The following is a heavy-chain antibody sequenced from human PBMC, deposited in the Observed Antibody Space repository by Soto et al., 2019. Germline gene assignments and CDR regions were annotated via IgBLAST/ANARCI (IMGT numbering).Heavy chain of an antibody. CDR2: ISGYGDST. CDR1: GFTFTTSS. Sequence: PGGSLRLSCAASGFTFTTSSMSWVRQAPGRGLEWVSGISGYGDSTYYTDSVEGRFTVSRENPNSTMYLQLSGLRADDTAVYYCARDTADWSVATIPFDYWGQGTLVTVSS. CDR3: ARDTADWSVATIPFDY. J-gene: IGHJ4*02. D-gene: IGHD5-12*01. V-gene: IGHV3-23*01.